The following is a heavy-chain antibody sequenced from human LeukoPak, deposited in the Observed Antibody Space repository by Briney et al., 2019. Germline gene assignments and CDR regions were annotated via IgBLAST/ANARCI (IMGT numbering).Heavy chain of an antibody. CDR1: GFTFSSYG. D-gene: IGHD5-24*01. CDR3: VRDQLIRSGDWYFDL. J-gene: IGHJ2*01. V-gene: IGHV3-30*03. Sequence: GGSLRLSCAASGFTFSSYGMHWVRQAPGKGLEWVAVISYDGSNKYYADSVKGRFTISRDNSKNTLYLQMNSLRVEDTAVYYCVRDQLIRSGDWYFDLWGRGTLVAVSS. CDR2: ISYDGSNK.